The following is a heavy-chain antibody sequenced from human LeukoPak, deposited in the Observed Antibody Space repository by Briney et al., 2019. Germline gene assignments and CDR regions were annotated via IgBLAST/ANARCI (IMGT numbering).Heavy chain of an antibody. CDR1: GGTFSSYA. D-gene: IGHD3-22*01. V-gene: IGHV1-69*05. CDR2: IIPIFGTA. Sequence: ASVKVSCKASGGTFSSYAISWVRQAPGQGLEWMGGIIPIFGTANYAQKFQGRVTITTDESTSTAYMELSSLRSEDTAVYYCARGPYYYESSGYYYGRYYMDVWGKGTTVTVSS. CDR3: ARGPYYYESSGYYYGRYYMDV. J-gene: IGHJ6*03.